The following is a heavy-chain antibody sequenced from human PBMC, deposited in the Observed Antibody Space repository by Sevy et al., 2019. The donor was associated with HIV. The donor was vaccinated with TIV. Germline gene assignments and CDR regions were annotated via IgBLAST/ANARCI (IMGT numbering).Heavy chain of an antibody. D-gene: IGHD1-26*01. V-gene: IGHV3-11*06. J-gene: IGHJ3*02. CDR1: GFTFSNYY. CDR3: AGGSGRYNDAFDI. CDR2: ISSLSSYT. Sequence: GGSLRLSCAASGFTFSNYYMSWIHQAPGKGLEWVSYISSLSSYTNFADSVKGRFTISRDNAKNSLYLQMKSLRAEDTAVYYCAGGSGRYNDAFDIWGQGTMVTVSS.